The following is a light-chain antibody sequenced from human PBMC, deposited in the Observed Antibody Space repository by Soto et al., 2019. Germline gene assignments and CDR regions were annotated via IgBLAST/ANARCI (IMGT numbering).Light chain of an antibody. CDR1: QSLLHSNGYNY. CDR3: MQALQTPLT. J-gene: IGKJ4*01. V-gene: IGKV2-28*01. CDR2: LGS. Sequence: DIVMTQSPLSLPVTPGEPASISCRSSQSLLHSNGYNYLDWYLQKPGQSPQLLIYLGSNRASGVPDGFSGSGSGTDFTLKISRVEGEDVGVYYCMQALQTPLTFGGGTKVEIK.